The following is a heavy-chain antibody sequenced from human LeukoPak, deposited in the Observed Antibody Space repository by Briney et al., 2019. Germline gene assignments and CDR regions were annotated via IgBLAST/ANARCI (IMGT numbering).Heavy chain of an antibody. CDR1: GYTCTGYY. CDR2: INPNSGGT. J-gene: IGHJ4*02. Sequence: ASVKVSCKASGYTCTGYYMHWVRQAPGQGLEWMGWINPNSGGTNYAQKFQGWVTMTRDTSISTAYMELSRLRSDDTAVYYCARIRTYGDYAFDYWGQGTLVTVSS. CDR3: ARIRTYGDYAFDY. D-gene: IGHD4-17*01. V-gene: IGHV1-2*04.